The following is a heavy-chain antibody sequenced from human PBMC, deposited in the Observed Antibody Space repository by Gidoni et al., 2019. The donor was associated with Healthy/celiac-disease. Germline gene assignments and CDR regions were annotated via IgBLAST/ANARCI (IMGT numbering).Heavy chain of an antibody. V-gene: IGHV4-34*01. CDR3: ARDWTYYDFWSGYRNTYYFDY. CDR2: INHSGRT. J-gene: IGHJ4*02. D-gene: IGHD3-3*01. Sequence: QVQLQQWGAGLLTPSETLSLTCAVYGGSFSGYYWCWIRKPPGKGLEWIGEINHSGRTNYNPSIKSRVTISVDTSKNQFSLKLSSVTAADTAVYYCARDWTYYDFWSGYRNTYYFDYWGQGTLVTVSS. CDR1: GGSFSGYY.